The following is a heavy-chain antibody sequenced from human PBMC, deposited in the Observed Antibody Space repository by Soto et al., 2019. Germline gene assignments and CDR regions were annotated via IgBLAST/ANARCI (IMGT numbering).Heavy chain of an antibody. CDR3: AKDRRVPSPGQQLIRQYY. Sequence: GGSLRLSCAASGFTFSSYAMSWVRQAPGKGLEWVSAISGSGGSTYYADSVKGRFTISRDNSKNTLYLQMNSLRAEDTAVYYCAKDRRVPSPGQQLIRQYYWGQGTLVTVSS. D-gene: IGHD6-13*01. J-gene: IGHJ4*02. CDR1: GFTFSSYA. CDR2: ISGSGGST. V-gene: IGHV3-23*01.